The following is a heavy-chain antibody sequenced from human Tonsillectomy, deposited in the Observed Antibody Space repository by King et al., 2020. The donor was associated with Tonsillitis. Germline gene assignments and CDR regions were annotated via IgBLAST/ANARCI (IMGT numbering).Heavy chain of an antibody. Sequence: VQLQESGPGLVKPSETLSLTCIVSGGSIGNFYWSWIRQTPGKGLEWIAHIHNIVGTNYNPSLKSRVTISADTSNNQFSLKLSSVTAADTAVYYCARDRGYTYDCVYFELWGRGTLVTVSS. V-gene: IGHV4-59*01. CDR2: IHNIVGT. J-gene: IGHJ2*01. CDR1: GGSIGNFY. D-gene: IGHD5-18*01. CDR3: ARDRGYTYDCVYFEL.